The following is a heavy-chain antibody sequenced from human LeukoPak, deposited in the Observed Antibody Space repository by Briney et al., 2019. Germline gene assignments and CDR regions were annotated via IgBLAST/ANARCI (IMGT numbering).Heavy chain of an antibody. D-gene: IGHD1-26*01. J-gene: IGHJ5*02. CDR2: ISWNSGSI. Sequence: GGSLRLSCAASGFTFDDYAMHWVRQAPGKGLEWVSGISWNSGSIGYADSVKGRFTISRDNAKNSLYLQMKSLRVEDTGVYYCARDAGGRTQREGWFDPWGQGTLVTVSS. V-gene: IGHV3-9*01. CDR1: GFTFDDYA. CDR3: ARDAGGRTQREGWFDP.